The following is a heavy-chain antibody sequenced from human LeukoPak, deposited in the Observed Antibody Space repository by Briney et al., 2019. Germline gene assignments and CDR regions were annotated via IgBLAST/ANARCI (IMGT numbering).Heavy chain of an antibody. D-gene: IGHD4-17*01. CDR1: GFTFSSYG. J-gene: IGHJ6*03. Sequence: QPGRSLRLSCAASGFTFSSYGMHWVRQAPGKGLEWVAVISYDGSNKYYADSVKGRFTISRDNSKNTLYLQMNSLRAEDTAVYYCAKVGQGDGDFYYYYYYMDVWGKGTTVTVSS. CDR3: AKVGQGDGDFYYYYYYMDV. CDR2: ISYDGSNK. V-gene: IGHV3-30*18.